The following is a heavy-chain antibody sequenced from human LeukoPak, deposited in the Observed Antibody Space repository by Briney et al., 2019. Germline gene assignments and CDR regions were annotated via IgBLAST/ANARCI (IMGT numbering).Heavy chain of an antibody. D-gene: IGHD4/OR15-4a*01. CDR2: MNPNSGNT. Sequence: ASVKLSCTASGYTFTSYDINWVRQATGQGLEWMGWMNPNSGNTAYAQKFQGRVTMTRNTSISTAYMELSSLRSEDTAVYYCARRHHYMDVWGKGTTVTVSS. CDR3: ARRHHYMDV. V-gene: IGHV1-8*01. J-gene: IGHJ6*03. CDR1: GYTFTSYD.